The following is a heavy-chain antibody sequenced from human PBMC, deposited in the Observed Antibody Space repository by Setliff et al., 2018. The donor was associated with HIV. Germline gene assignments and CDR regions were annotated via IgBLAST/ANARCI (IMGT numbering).Heavy chain of an antibody. J-gene: IGHJ4*02. CDR2: ISPNSGGT. CDR1: GYTFTGYY. CDR3: ARGGIAARPHYFDY. D-gene: IGHD6-6*01. V-gene: IGHV1-2*04. Sequence: GASVKVSCKASGYTFTGYYLHWVRQAPGQGLEWMGWISPNSGGTNFAQRFQGWVTLTRDTSISTAYMDLSRLKSDDTAVYYCARGGIAARPHYFDYWGQGTLVTVSS.